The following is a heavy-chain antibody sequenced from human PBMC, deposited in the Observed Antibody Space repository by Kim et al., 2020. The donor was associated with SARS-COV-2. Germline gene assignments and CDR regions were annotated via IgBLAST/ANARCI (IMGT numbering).Heavy chain of an antibody. CDR3: ARGGRRYCSSTSCSIDY. CDR2: ISSSSSYI. CDR1: GFTFSSYS. J-gene: IGHJ4*02. V-gene: IGHV3-21*01. Sequence: GGSLRLSCAASGFTFSSYSMNWVRQAPGKGLEWVSSISSSSSYIYYADSVKGRFTISRDNAKNSLYLQMNSLRAEDTAVYYCARGGRRYCSSTSCSIDYWGQGTLVTVSS. D-gene: IGHD2-2*01.